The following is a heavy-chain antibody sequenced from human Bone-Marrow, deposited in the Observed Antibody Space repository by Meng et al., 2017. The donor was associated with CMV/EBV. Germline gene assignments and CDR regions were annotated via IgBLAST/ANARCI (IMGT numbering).Heavy chain of an antibody. J-gene: IGHJ4*02. D-gene: IGHD3-3*01. CDR1: GYTFTSYG. CDR3: ARVPFCWSGYFPKPNFDY. CDR2: ISAYNGNT. Sequence: ASVKISCKASGYTFTSYGISWVRQAPGQGLEWMGWISAYNGNTNYAQKLQGRVTMTTDTSTSTAYMELRSLRSDDTAVDYCARVPFCWSGYFPKPNFDYWGQGTLVTVSS. V-gene: IGHV1-18*01.